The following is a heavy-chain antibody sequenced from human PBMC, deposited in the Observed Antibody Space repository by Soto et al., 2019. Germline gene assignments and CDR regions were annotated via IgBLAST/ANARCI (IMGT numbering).Heavy chain of an antibody. CDR1: GFTFSSYA. CDR3: AKGTPDSSGYYYILDY. D-gene: IGHD3-22*01. J-gene: IGHJ4*02. CDR2: ISGSGGST. V-gene: IGHV3-23*01. Sequence: PGGSLRLSCAASGFTFSSYAMSWVRQAPGKGLEWVSAISGSGGSTYYADSVKGRFTISRDNSKITLYLQMNSLRAEDTALYYCAKGTPDSSGYYYILDYWGQGTLVTVSS.